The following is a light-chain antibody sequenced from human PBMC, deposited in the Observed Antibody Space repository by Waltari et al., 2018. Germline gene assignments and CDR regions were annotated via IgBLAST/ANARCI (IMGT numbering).Light chain of an antibody. CDR2: DAS. CDR3: QKYVSLPAT. J-gene: IGKJ1*01. V-gene: IGKV3-20*01. CDR1: QSVSRS. Sequence: EIVLTQSPGTLSLSPGERATLSCRVSQSVSRSLAWYQQKHGQAPRLLIYDASTRATGIPDRFSGSGSATDCSLTISRLEPEDFAVYYCQKYVSLPATFGQGTKVEIK.